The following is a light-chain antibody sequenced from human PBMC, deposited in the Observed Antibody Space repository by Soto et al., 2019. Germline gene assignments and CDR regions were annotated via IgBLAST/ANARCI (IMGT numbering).Light chain of an antibody. J-gene: IGKJ1*01. CDR1: QSINSY. CDR3: QQRYSTPRT. V-gene: IGKV1-39*01. Sequence: DIQLTQSPDSLSASVGDRVTVTCRESQSINSYLNWYQQEPGKAPKLLIYDASSLQSGVPSRFSGSGSGTDFTLTISSLQPEDFATYYCQQRYSTPRTFGQGTRVGIK. CDR2: DAS.